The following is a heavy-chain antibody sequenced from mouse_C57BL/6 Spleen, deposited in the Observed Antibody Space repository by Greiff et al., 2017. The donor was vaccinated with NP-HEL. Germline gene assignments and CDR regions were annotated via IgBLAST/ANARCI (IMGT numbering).Heavy chain of an antibody. V-gene: IGHV5-6*01. CDR2: ISSGGSYT. J-gene: IGHJ4*01. CDR1: GFTFSSYG. CDR3: ARDYAMDY. Sequence: EVKLLQSGRDLVKPGGSLKLSCAASGFTFSSYGMSWVRQTPDKRLEWVATISSGGSYTYYPDSVKGRFTISRDTAKNTLYLQMSSLESDDTAWYNSARDYAMDYWGQGTSVTVSS.